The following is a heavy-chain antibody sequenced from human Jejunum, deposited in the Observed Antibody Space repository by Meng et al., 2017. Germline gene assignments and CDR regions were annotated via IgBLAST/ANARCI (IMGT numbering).Heavy chain of an antibody. V-gene: IGHV1-2*06. J-gene: IGHJ4*02. D-gene: IGHD3-10*01. Sequence: QAPLGQSGAGGKKPGASVPPSCKTSGYPFTGYYVHWVRQAPGQGLEWMGRINPNSGGTNFAQKFQGRITMARDTSISTAYMGLTTLRSDDTAVYYCAREGNYYGSGSSPLDSWGQGALVTVSS. CDR2: INPNSGGT. CDR3: AREGNYYGSGSSPLDS. CDR1: GYPFTGYY.